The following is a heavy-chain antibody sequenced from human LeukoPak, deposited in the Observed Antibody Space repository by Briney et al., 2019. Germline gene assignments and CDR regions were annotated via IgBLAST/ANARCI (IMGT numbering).Heavy chain of an antibody. CDR2: IIPIFGTA. CDR3: ATLRRYCGGDCYSALDD. V-gene: IGHV1-69*13. Sequence: ASVKVSYKASGGTFSSYAISWVRQAPGQGLEWMGGIIPIFGTANYAQKFQGRVTITADESTSTAYMELSSLRSEDTAVYYCATLRRYCGGDCYSALDDWGEGTLVTVSS. J-gene: IGHJ4*02. D-gene: IGHD2-21*02. CDR1: GGTFSSYA.